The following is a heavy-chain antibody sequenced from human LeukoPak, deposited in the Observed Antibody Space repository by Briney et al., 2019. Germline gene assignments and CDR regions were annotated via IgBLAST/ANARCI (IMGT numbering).Heavy chain of an antibody. V-gene: IGHV4-30-4*08. CDR3: ARDWGGY. D-gene: IGHD3-10*01. Sequence: PSQTLSLTCTVSGGSISSGDYYWSWIRQPPGKGLEWIGYIYNSGNTYYNPSLKSRVTMSVDTSKNQFSLKLSSVTAADTAVYYCARDWGGYWGQGTLVTVSS. J-gene: IGHJ4*02. CDR2: IYNSGNT. CDR1: GGSISSGDYY.